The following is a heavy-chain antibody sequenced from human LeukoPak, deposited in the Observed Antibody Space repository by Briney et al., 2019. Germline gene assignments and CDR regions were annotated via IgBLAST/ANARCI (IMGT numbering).Heavy chain of an antibody. CDR3: ARGTGYSSGWYFDL. V-gene: IGHV4-4*02. CDR2: IYHSGST. D-gene: IGHD6-19*01. CDR1: GGSISSSNW. J-gene: IGHJ2*01. Sequence: SGTLSLTCAVPGGSISSSNWWSWVRQPPGKGLEWIGEIYHSGSTNYNPSLKSRVTISVDKSKNQFSLKLSSVTAADTAVYYCARGTGYSSGWYFDLWGRGTLVTVSS.